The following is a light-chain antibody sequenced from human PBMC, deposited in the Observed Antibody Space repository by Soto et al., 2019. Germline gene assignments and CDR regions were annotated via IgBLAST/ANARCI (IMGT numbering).Light chain of an antibody. V-gene: IGKV1-39*01. CDR3: QQSYSTPLT. J-gene: IGKJ4*01. Sequence: DIQMTQSPSSLSASVGDRVTITCRASQSISSYLNWYQQKPGKAPKLLIYAESSLQSGVPSRFSGSGSGTDFNLTISSLQHEDFATYYCQQSYSTPLTFGGGTKVEIK. CDR1: QSISSY. CDR2: AES.